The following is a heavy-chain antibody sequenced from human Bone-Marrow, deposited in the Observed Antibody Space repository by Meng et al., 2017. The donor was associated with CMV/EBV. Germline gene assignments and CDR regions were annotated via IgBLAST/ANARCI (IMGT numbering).Heavy chain of an antibody. J-gene: IGHJ4*02. CDR1: GFTFSSYG. CDR2: IRYDGNNK. V-gene: IGHV3-30*02. CDR3: ARGGGSYSGDY. D-gene: IGHD1-26*01. Sequence: GESLKISCAASGFTFSSYGMHWVRQAPGKGLEWVAFIRYDGNNKYYADSVKGRFTISRDNAKNSLYLQMNSLRADDTAVYYCARGGGSYSGDYWGQGILVTVSS.